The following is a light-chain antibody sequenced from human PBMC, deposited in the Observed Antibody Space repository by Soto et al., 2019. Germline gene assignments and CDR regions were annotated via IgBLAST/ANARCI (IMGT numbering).Light chain of an antibody. Sequence: VVVSESRGPLSGAPQEGTTPSCVPRPTGSSNLAWYQQKPGQAPRLLIYAASSRATGIPERFSGSGSGTDFTLTISRLEPEDFAVYHCHQYASAPRTFGQGTKVDI. J-gene: IGKJ1*01. CDR2: AAS. V-gene: IGKV3-20*01. CDR1: PTGSSN. CDR3: HQYASAPRT.